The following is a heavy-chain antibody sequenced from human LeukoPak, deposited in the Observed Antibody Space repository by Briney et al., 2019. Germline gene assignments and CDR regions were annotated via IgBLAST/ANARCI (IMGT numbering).Heavy chain of an antibody. J-gene: IGHJ4*02. CDR2: ISSSGGTI. Sequence: GGSLRLSCAASGFTFSSHGMHWLRQAPRERLEWVSYISSSGGTIYYAVSVKRRFTISRNHAKNQLSLTMNSLRCDDTTHDYFARWGYYYDSSGYYYPFDYWGQGTLVTVSS. D-gene: IGHD3-22*01. CDR3: ARWGYYYDSSGYYYPFDY. V-gene: IGHV3-48*04. CDR1: GFTFSSHG.